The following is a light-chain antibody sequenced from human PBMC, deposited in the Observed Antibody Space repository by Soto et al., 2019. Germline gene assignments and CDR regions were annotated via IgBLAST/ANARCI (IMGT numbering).Light chain of an antibody. J-gene: IGLJ2*01. CDR1: NSNIGSNT. V-gene: IGLV1-44*01. CDR2: DNN. CDR3: ASWDDSLNGVV. Sequence: QSVLTQPPSASGTPGQRVTISCSGSNSNIGSNTVNWYQQLPGTAPKLLIYDNNKRPSGVPGRFSDSKSGTSASLAISGLQSEDEADYYCASWDDSLNGVVFGGGTNLTVL.